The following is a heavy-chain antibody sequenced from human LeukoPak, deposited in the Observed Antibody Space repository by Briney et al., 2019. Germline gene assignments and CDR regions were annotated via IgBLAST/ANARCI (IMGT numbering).Heavy chain of an antibody. CDR1: GGSISSGDYY. CDR2: IYYSGST. CDR3: ARLIHGFANDAFDI. D-gene: IGHD3-16*01. Sequence: PSETLSLTCTVSGGSISSGDYYWSWIRQPPGKGLEWIGYIYYSGSTYYNPSLKSRVTISVDTSKNQFSLKLTSVTAADTAMYYCARLIHGFANDAFDIWGQGTMVTVSS. V-gene: IGHV4-30-4*08. J-gene: IGHJ3*02.